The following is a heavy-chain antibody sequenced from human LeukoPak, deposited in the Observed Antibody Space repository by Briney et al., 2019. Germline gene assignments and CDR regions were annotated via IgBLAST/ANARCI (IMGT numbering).Heavy chain of an antibody. D-gene: IGHD6-6*01. Sequence: SQTLSLTCTVSGGSISSGDYYWSWIRQPPGKGLEWIGYIYYSGSTNYNPSLKSRVTMSVDTSKNQFSLKLSSATAADTAVYYCARVRYSSSSSYFDYWGQGTLVTVSS. CDR2: IYYSGST. V-gene: IGHV4-30-4*08. CDR1: GGSISSGDYY. J-gene: IGHJ4*02. CDR3: ARVRYSSSSSYFDY.